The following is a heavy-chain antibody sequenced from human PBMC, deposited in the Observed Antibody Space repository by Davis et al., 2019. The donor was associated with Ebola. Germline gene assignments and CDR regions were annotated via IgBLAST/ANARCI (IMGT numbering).Heavy chain of an antibody. CDR1: GFTFSSYW. D-gene: IGHD6-13*01. CDR3: ARDLGIAAADGAD. Sequence: GESLKISCAASGFTFSSYWMHWVRQAPGKGLVWVSRINSDGSSTSYADSVKGRFTISRDNAKNTLYLQMNSLRAEDTAVYYCARDLGIAAADGADWGQGTLVTVSS. CDR2: INSDGSST. J-gene: IGHJ4*02. V-gene: IGHV3-74*01.